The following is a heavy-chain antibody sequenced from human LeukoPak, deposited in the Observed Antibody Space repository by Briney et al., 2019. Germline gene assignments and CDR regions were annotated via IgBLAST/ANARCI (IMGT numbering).Heavy chain of an antibody. CDR1: GFTFSSYA. CDR2: ISYDGSNK. V-gene: IGHV3-30-3*01. Sequence: PGGSLRLSCAASGFTFSSYAMHWVRQAPGKGLEWVAVISYDGSNKYYADSVKGRFTISRDNSKNTLYLQMNSLRAEDTAVYYCARNRLVEYQLLPGWWGQGTLVTVSS. D-gene: IGHD2-2*01. J-gene: IGHJ4*02. CDR3: ARNRLVEYQLLPGW.